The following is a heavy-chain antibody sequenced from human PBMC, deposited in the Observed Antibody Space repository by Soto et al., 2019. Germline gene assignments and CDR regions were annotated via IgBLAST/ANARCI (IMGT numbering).Heavy chain of an antibody. CDR3: ARAPGVLRFLEWFDP. V-gene: IGHV4-30-4*01. CDR1: GGSISSGDYY. Sequence: QVQLQESGPGLVKPSQTLSLTCTVSGGSISSGDYYWSWIRQPPGKGLEWIGYIDYSGSTYYNPSLKSRVTISVDTSKNQFSLKLSSVTAADTAVYYCARAPGVLRFLEWFDPWGQGTLVTVSS. CDR2: IDYSGST. J-gene: IGHJ5*02. D-gene: IGHD3-3*01.